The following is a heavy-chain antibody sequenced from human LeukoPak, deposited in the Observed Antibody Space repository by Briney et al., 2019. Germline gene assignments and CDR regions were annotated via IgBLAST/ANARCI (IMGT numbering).Heavy chain of an antibody. D-gene: IGHD3-10*01. CDR1: GFSVSSNY. J-gene: IGHJ6*03. CDR2: IYSGGNT. CDR3: ARVGSGSYPPYYMDV. V-gene: IGHV3-53*01. Sequence: GGSLRLSCAASGFSVSSNYMSWVRQTPGKGLGCVSLIYSGGNTYYADSVKGRFTISRDHSKNTLYLQMNTLRAEDTAVYYCARVGSGSYPPYYMDVWGKGTTVTISS.